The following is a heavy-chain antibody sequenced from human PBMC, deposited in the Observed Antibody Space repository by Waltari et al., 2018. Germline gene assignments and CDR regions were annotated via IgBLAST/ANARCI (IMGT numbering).Heavy chain of an antibody. J-gene: IGHJ4*02. CDR3: ARGVSGDSSGYYYRGRYYFDY. CDR1: GGSISSGGYS. V-gene: IGHV4-30-2*01. D-gene: IGHD3-22*01. Sequence: QLQLQESGSGLVKPSQTLSLTCAVSGGSISSGGYSCSWLRQPPGKGREWIGYIYHSGSTYYNPSLKSRVTISVDRSKNQFSLKLSSVTAADTAVYYCARGVSGDSSGYYYRGRYYFDYWGQGTLVTVSS. CDR2: IYHSGST.